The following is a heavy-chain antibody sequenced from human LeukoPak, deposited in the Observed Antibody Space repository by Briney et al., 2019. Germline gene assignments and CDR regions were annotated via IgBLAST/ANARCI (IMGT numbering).Heavy chain of an antibody. D-gene: IGHD3-22*01. CDR1: GLTFSSYA. CDR2: VSGCDGST. V-gene: IGHV3-23*01. J-gene: IGHJ4*02. CDR3: AKGHYDSIGYYRYYFDY. Sequence: GGSLRHPYSPSGLTFSSYAMRGVGPAPGQGLAWVSAVSGCDGSTYYADSVKGRFTISRDNSKNTLYLQMNSLRAEDTAVYYCAKGHYDSIGYYRYYFDYWGQGTLVTVSS.